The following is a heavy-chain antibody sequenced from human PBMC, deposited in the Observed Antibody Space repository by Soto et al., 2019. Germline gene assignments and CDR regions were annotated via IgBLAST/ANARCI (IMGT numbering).Heavy chain of an antibody. Sequence: GGSLRLSCAASGFTFSSYGMHWVRQAPGKGLEWVAVISYDGSNKYYADSVKGRFTISRDNSKNTLYLQMNSLRAEDTAVYYCAKDTDYDSSDGYFDYWGQGTLVTVSS. J-gene: IGHJ4*02. CDR2: ISYDGSNK. V-gene: IGHV3-30*18. CDR1: GFTFSSYG. D-gene: IGHD3-9*01. CDR3: AKDTDYDSSDGYFDY.